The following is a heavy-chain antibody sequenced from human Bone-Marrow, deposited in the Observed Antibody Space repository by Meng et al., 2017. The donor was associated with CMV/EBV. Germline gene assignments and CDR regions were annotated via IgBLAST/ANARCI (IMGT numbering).Heavy chain of an antibody. CDR1: GYTVTSYD. CDR2: MNPNSGNT. D-gene: IGHD4-17*01. J-gene: IGHJ4*02. V-gene: IGHV1-8*01. Sequence: ASVKVSCKASGYTVTSYDINWVRQATGQGLEWMGWMNPNSGNTGYAQKFQGRVTMTRNTSISTAYMELSSLRSEDTAVYYCARGEGYDYGDSFDYWGQGTLVTVSS. CDR3: ARGEGYDYGDSFDY.